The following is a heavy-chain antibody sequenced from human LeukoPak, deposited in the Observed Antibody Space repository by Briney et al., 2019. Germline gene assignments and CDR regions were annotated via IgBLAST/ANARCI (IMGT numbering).Heavy chain of an antibody. J-gene: IGHJ4*02. V-gene: IGHV3-15*01. CDR2: IRSKTSGGTT. Sequence: GGSLRLSCTASGFTFSDAWVTWVRQAPGKGLEWVGRIRSKTSGGTTDYAAPVNGRFTISRDDSKNTIFLQMNSLKTEDTAVYYWNKFYWNSPFDYWGQGTLVTVPS. D-gene: IGHD1-1*01. CDR1: GFTFSDAW. CDR3: NKFYWNSPFDY.